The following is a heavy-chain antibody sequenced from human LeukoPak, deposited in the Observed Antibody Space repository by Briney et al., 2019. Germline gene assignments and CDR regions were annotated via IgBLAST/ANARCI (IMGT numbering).Heavy chain of an antibody. CDR3: ARVTPGGLYSSSTGFDY. J-gene: IGHJ4*02. V-gene: IGHV1-69*01. CDR2: IIPIFGTA. CDR1: GGTFSSYA. Sequence: SVXXXCXASGGTFSSYAISGVRQAPGQGLEWMGGIIPIFGTANYAQKFQGRVTITADESTSTAYMELSSLRSDDTAVYYCARVTPGGLYSSSTGFDYWGQGTLVTVSS. D-gene: IGHD6-6*01.